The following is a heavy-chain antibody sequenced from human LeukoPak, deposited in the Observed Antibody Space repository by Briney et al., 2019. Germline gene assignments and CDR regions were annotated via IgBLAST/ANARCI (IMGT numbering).Heavy chain of an antibody. J-gene: IGHJ4*02. D-gene: IGHD6-13*01. CDR2: IKQDGSEK. Sequence: PGGSLRLSCAASGFTFSSYWMSWVRQAPGKGLEWVANIKQDGSEKYYVDSVKGRFTISRDNAKNSLYLQMNSLRAEDTAVYYCARWPAIYSSSCHFDYWGQGTLVTVSS. CDR1: GFTFSSYW. V-gene: IGHV3-7*01. CDR3: ARWPAIYSSSCHFDY.